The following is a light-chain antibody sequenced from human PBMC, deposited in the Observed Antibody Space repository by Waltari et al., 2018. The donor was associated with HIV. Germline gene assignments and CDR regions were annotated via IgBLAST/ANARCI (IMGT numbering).Light chain of an antibody. CDR2: DVS. CDR3: SSFSLTSTLV. Sequence: QSALTQPASVSGSPGQSITISCTGTRSDIGDYNFVAWYQQHPDSAPKLIIYDVSDRPSGVAIRFSGSKSGNTASLTISGLQAEDEADYYCSSFSLTSTLVFGTGTKVTVL. V-gene: IGLV2-14*03. CDR1: RSDIGDYNF. J-gene: IGLJ1*01.